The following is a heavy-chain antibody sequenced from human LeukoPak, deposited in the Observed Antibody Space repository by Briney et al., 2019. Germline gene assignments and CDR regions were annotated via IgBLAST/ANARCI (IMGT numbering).Heavy chain of an antibody. CDR3: ARGKSVTTLLNWFDP. J-gene: IGHJ5*02. CDR2: ISVYNDNT. D-gene: IGHD4-17*01. Sequence: GASVKVSCKTSGYTFNKYSITWVRQAPGQGLEWMGWISVYNDNTNYAQSLQGRVTMTTDTSTSTAYMELRSVRSDDTAVYYCARGKSVTTLLNWFDPWGQGTLVIVSS. CDR1: GYTFNKYS. V-gene: IGHV1-18*01.